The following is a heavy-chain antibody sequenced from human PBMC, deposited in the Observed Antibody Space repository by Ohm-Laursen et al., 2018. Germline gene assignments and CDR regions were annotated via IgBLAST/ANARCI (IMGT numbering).Heavy chain of an antibody. CDR1: GGTFSSYA. D-gene: IGHD6-13*01. Sequence: GSSVKVSCKASGGTFSSYAISWVRQAPGQGLEWMGGIIPIFGTANYAQKFQGRVTITADESTSTAYMELSSLRSEDTAVYYCARDSPRSIAAAAPDYYYGMDVWGQGTTVTVSS. CDR3: ARDSPRSIAAAAPDYYYGMDV. V-gene: IGHV1-69*01. J-gene: IGHJ6*02. CDR2: IIPIFGTA.